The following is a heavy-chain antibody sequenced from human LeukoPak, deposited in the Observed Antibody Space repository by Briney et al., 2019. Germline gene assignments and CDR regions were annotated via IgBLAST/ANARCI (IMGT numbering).Heavy chain of an antibody. CDR1: GFTFSSYW. J-gene: IGHJ4*02. CDR2: IKQDGSEK. Sequence: GGSLRLSCAASGFTFSSYWMNWVRQAPGKGLEWVANIKQDGSEKYYVDSVKGRFTISRDNAKNSLYLQMNSLRDEDTAVYYCARVRAVAGLYYFDYWGQGTLVTVSS. V-gene: IGHV3-7*02. D-gene: IGHD6-19*01. CDR3: ARVRAVAGLYYFDY.